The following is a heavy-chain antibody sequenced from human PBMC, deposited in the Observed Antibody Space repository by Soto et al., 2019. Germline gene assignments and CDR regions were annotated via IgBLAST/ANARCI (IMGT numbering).Heavy chain of an antibody. CDR1: GSTFSSYA. CDR2: IIPIFGTA. Sequence: QVQLVQSGAEVKKPGSSVKVSCKASGSTFSSYAISWVRQAPGQGLEWMGGIIPIFGTANYPQKFQGRVTITADESTSTAYMELSSLRSEDTAVYYCARGEGVYAVTPKTGMDVWGQGTTVTVSS. CDR3: ARGEGVYAVTPKTGMDV. D-gene: IGHD4-17*01. J-gene: IGHJ6*02. V-gene: IGHV1-69*01.